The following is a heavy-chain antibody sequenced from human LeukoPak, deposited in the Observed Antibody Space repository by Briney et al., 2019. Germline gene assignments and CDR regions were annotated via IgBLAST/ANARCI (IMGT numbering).Heavy chain of an antibody. CDR1: GITFGNNW. CDR3: ARDVPHNWFDT. J-gene: IGHJ5*02. V-gene: IGHV3-74*01. CDR2: INSDGGGA. Sequence: GGSLRLSCAASGITFGNNWMHWVRQGPGKGLVWISRINSDGGGAIYADSVKGRFTVSRDNAKNTLYLQMNSLRAEDTAVNYCARDVPHNWFDTWGQGTLVTVSS.